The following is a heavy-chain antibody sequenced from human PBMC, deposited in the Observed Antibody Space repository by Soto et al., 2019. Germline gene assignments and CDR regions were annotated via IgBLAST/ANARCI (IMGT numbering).Heavy chain of an antibody. CDR2: IYYRGNT. Sequence: SETLSLTCTASGDSISGSPYFWGWIRQPPGKRLEWIGYIYYRGNTDYNPSLKSRVTISLDTPKNQFSLKLSSVTAADTAVYYCARHPGYYDILTGYTTYYFDYWGQGILVTVSS. CDR1: GDSISGSPYF. J-gene: IGHJ4*02. CDR3: ARHPGYYDILTGYTTYYFDY. D-gene: IGHD3-9*01. V-gene: IGHV4-61*05.